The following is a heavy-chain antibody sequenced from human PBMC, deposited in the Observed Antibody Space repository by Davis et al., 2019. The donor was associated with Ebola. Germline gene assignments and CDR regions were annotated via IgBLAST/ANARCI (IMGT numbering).Heavy chain of an antibody. Sequence: ASVKVSCKASGYTFTSYAMHWVRQAPGQRLEWMGWINAGNGNTKYSQKFQGRVTITRDTSASTAYMELSRLRSDDTAVYYCARVGCTGGVCYTLDYWGQGTLVTVSS. V-gene: IGHV1-3*01. CDR1: GYTFTSYA. CDR2: INAGNGNT. CDR3: ARVGCTGGVCYTLDY. D-gene: IGHD2-8*02. J-gene: IGHJ4*02.